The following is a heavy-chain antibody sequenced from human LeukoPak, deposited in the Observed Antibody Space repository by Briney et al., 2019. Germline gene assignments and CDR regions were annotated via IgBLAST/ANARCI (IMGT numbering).Heavy chain of an antibody. J-gene: IGHJ2*01. CDR2: IRYDGSNK. CDR1: GFTFSSYG. V-gene: IGHV3-30*02. CDR3: AKGSWKSPQFRLMQYWYFDL. Sequence: PGGSLRLSCAASGFTFSSYGMHWVRQAPGKGLEWVAFIRYDGSNKYYADSVKGRFTISRDNSKNTLYLQVNSLRAEDTAVYYCAKGSWKSPQFRLMQYWYFDLWGRGTLVTVSS. D-gene: IGHD1-1*01.